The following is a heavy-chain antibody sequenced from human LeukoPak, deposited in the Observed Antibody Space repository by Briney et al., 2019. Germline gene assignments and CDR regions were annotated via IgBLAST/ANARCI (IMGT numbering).Heavy chain of an antibody. CDR1: GFTFSSYG. V-gene: IGHV3-23*01. D-gene: IGHD6-13*01. Sequence: GGSLRLPCVASGFTFSSYGMSWVRQAPGKGLEWVSGISDSGGSTYYADSVKGRFTISRDNSKNTLYLQMNSLRAEDTAVYYCAKDPRGYSSSWPEDYWGQGTLVTVSS. CDR2: ISDSGGST. CDR3: AKDPRGYSSSWPEDY. J-gene: IGHJ4*02.